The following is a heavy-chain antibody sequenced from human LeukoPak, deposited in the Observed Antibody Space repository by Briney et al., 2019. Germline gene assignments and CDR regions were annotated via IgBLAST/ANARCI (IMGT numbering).Heavy chain of an antibody. CDR1: GYSFTSYW. J-gene: IGHJ6*03. Sequence: PGESLKISCKGSGYSFTSYWIGWVRQIPGKGLEWIGILYPGDSDTRYSPSFQGQVTISADKSISTAYLQWSSLKASDTAMYYCARSLGACSSTSCYALDYYYMDVWGKGTTVTVSS. CDR3: ARSLGACSSTSCYALDYYYMDV. V-gene: IGHV5-51*01. D-gene: IGHD2-2*01. CDR2: LYPGDSDT.